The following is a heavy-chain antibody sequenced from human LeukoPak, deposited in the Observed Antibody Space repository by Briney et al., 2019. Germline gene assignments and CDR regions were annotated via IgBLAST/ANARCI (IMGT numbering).Heavy chain of an antibody. Sequence: SETPSLTCPVSGGSISSSSYYWGWIRQPPGKGLEWIGSIYYSGSTYYNPSLKSRVTISVDTSKNQFSLRLSSVTAADTAVYYCARDLGAWIHISYLYYGMDVWGQGTTVTVSS. CDR2: IYYSGST. CDR3: ARDLGAWIHISYLYYGMDV. CDR1: GGSISSSSYY. D-gene: IGHD5-18*01. J-gene: IGHJ6*02. V-gene: IGHV4-39*07.